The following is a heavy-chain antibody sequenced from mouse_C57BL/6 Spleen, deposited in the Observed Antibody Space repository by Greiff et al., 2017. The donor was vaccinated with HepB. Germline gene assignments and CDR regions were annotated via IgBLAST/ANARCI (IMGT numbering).Heavy chain of an antibody. J-gene: IGHJ3*01. D-gene: IGHD1-1*01. CDR1: GFTFSSYA. CDR3: ARGGAYYYGGFAY. CDR2: ISDGGSYT. V-gene: IGHV5-4*01. Sequence: DVQLVESGGGLVKPGGSLKFSCAASGFTFSSYAMSWVRQTPEKRLEWVATISDGGSYTYYPDNVKGRFTISRDNAKNNLYLQMSHLKSEDTAMYYCARGGAYYYGGFAYWGQGTLVTVSA.